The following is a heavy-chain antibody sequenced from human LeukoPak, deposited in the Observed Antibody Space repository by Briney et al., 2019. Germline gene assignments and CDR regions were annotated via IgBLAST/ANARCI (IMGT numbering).Heavy chain of an antibody. J-gene: IGHJ2*01. CDR2: ISSSSSTI. CDR1: CFTFSTYS. Sequence: GGSLRLSCAASCFTFSTYSVNWVRQAPGKGLEWVSYISSSSSTIYYADSVKGRFTISRDNAKNSLYMQMNSLRAEDTAVYYCASESEIVGASTGYWYFDLWGRGTLVTVSS. V-gene: IGHV3-48*04. CDR3: ASESEIVGASTGYWYFDL. D-gene: IGHD1-26*01.